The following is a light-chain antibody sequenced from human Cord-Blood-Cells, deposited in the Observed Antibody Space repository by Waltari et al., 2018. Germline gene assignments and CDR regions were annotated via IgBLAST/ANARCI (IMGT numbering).Light chain of an antibody. CDR2: GAS. CDR3: QQYGSSPPIT. Sequence: EIVLTQSPGTLSLSPGERATLSCRASQSVSSSYLAWYQQKPGQAPRLRIYGASSRATGIPDRFSGRGSGTDFTLTISRLEPEDFAVYYCQQYGSSPPITFGQGTRLEIK. V-gene: IGKV3-20*01. J-gene: IGKJ5*01. CDR1: QSVSSSY.